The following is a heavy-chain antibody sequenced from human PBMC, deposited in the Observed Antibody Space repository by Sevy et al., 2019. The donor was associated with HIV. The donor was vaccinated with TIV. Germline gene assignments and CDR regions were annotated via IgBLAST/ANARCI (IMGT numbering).Heavy chain of an antibody. V-gene: IGHV3-23*01. CDR2: ISGSGGST. D-gene: IGHD3-22*01. Sequence: GGSLRLSCAASGFTFSSYAMSWVRQAPGKGLEWVSAISGSGGSTYYADSVKGRFTISRDNSKNTLYLQMNRLRAEDTAVYYCAKWRITMIVVVITSHNAFDIWGQGTMVTVSS. J-gene: IGHJ3*02. CDR3: AKWRITMIVVVITSHNAFDI. CDR1: GFTFSSYA.